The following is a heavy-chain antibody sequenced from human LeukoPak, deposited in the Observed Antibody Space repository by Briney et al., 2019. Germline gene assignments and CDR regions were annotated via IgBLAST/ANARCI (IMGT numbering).Heavy chain of an antibody. D-gene: IGHD2-15*01. CDR2: INHSGGT. CDR1: GGSFSGYY. V-gene: IGHV4-34*01. CDR3: ARGLRLGYCSGGSCYYWFDP. Sequence: SETLSLTCAVYGGSFSGYYWSWIRQPPGKGLEWIGEINHSGGTNYNLSLKSRVTISADTSKNQFSLNLRSVIAADTAVYYCARGLRLGYCSGGSCYYWFDPWGQGTRVTVSS. J-gene: IGHJ5*02.